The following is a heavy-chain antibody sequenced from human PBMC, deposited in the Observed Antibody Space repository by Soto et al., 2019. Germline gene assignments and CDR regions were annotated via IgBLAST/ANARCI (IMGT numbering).Heavy chain of an antibody. CDR3: ARDGGYYYDSSGYYVPAY. CDR2: IYYSGST. V-gene: IGHV4-59*01. Sequence: PSETLALTCTVSGGSISSYYWSWIRQPPGKGLEWIGYIYYSGSTNYNPSLKSRVTISVDTSKNQFSLKLSSVTAADTAVYYCARDGGYYYDSSGYYVPAYWGQGTLVTVSS. CDR1: GGSISSYY. J-gene: IGHJ4*02. D-gene: IGHD3-22*01.